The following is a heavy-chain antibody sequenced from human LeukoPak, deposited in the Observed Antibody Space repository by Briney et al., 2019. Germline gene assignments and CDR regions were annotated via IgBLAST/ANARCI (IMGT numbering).Heavy chain of an antibody. D-gene: IGHD5-12*01. J-gene: IGHJ4*02. Sequence: ASVKVSCKASGYTFTIYAMHWVRQAPGQRLEWMGWINAGNGNTKYSQKFQGRVTITRDTSTSTAYMELRSLRSDDTAVYYCARDKRGYHVPDYWGQGTLVTVSS. CDR2: INAGNGNT. CDR3: ARDKRGYHVPDY. V-gene: IGHV1-3*01. CDR1: GYTFTIYA.